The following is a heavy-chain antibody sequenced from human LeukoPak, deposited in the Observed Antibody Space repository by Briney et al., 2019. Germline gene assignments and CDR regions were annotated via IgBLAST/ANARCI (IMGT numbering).Heavy chain of an antibody. V-gene: IGHV1-18*01. Sequence: ASEKVSCKASGYTFTSYGISWVRQAPGHGHEGMGWISAYNGKTNYAQKLQGRVTMTTDTSKSTAYMELRSLRSDDTAVYYCARDSVTIFGVVSFNLMAFDYWGQGTLVTVSS. D-gene: IGHD3-3*01. J-gene: IGHJ4*02. CDR3: ARDSVTIFGVVSFNLMAFDY. CDR1: GYTFTSYG. CDR2: ISAYNGKT.